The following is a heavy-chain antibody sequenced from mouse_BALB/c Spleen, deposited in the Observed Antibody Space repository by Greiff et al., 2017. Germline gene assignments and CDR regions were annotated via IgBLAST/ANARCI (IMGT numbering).Heavy chain of an antibody. CDR2: ISSGGSYT. V-gene: IGHV5-9-4*01. D-gene: IGHD2-10*01. Sequence: EVKVEESGGGLVKPGGSLKLSCAASGFTFSSYAMSWVRQSPEKRLEWVAEISSGGSYTYYPDTVTGRFTISRDNAKNTLYLEMSSLRSEDTAMYYCARDAYYGNYYAMDYWGQGTSVTVSS. CDR3: ARDAYYGNYYAMDY. CDR1: GFTFSSYA. J-gene: IGHJ4*01.